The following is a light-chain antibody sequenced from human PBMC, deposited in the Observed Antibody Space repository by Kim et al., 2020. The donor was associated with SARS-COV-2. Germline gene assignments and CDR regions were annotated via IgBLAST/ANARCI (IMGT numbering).Light chain of an antibody. CDR2: DAS. J-gene: IGKJ5*01. V-gene: IGKV3-11*01. Sequence: SPGEEATLSCRASQSVSDYLAWYQQKPGQSPRLLIYDASNRATGVPARFSGSGSGTDFTLTISSLEPDDFGVYYCQQRYNWPPITFGQGTRLEIK. CDR1: QSVSDY. CDR3: QQRYNWPPIT.